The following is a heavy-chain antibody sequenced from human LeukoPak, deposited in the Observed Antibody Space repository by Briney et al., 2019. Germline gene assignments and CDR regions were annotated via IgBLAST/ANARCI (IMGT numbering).Heavy chain of an antibody. CDR2: ISSSSSYI. Sequence: GGSLRLSCAASGFTFSSYIMNWVRQAPGKGLEWVSSISSSSSYIYYADSVKGRFTISRDNAKNSLYLQMNSLRAEDTAVYYCARMDYDFWSGYPFDYWGQGTLVTVSS. J-gene: IGHJ4*02. D-gene: IGHD3-3*01. V-gene: IGHV3-21*01. CDR3: ARMDYDFWSGYPFDY. CDR1: GFTFSSYI.